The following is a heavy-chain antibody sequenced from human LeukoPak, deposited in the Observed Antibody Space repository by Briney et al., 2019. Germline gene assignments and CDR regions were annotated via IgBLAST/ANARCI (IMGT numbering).Heavy chain of an antibody. J-gene: IGHJ4*02. Sequence: GGSLRLSCAASGFTFSSSDMHWVRQPTGKGLEWVSAIGTIGDTYYPGSVKGRFTISRDNAKNSLFLQMNNLRVDDTAVYYCVRDYRGGWNDYWGQGTLVTVSS. CDR2: IGTIGDT. CDR1: GFTFSSSD. CDR3: VRDYRGGWNDY. D-gene: IGHD1-26*01. V-gene: IGHV3-13*01.